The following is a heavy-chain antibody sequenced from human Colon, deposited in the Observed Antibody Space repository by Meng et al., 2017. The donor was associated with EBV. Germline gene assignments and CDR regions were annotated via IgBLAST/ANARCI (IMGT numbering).Heavy chain of an antibody. CDR3: ARASYGSGSPLGESWFDP. D-gene: IGHD3-10*01. CDR1: GGSISSGGYY. Sequence: VELQAADHVLVNPPHTLSLPCPLSGGSISSGGYYWSWIRQHPGKGLEWIGYIHSSGSTYYNPSLRSRLTISVDTSKNQFSLKLSSVTAADTAVYYCARASYGSGSPLGESWFDPWGQGTLVTVSS. J-gene: IGHJ5*02. V-gene: IGHV4-31*03. CDR2: IHSSGST.